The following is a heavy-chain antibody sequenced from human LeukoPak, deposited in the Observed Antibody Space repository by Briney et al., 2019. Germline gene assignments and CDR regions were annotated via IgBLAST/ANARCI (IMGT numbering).Heavy chain of an antibody. D-gene: IGHD3-3*01. Sequence: GASVKVSRKASGYTFTGYYMHWVRQAPGQGLEWMGWINPNSGGTNYAQKFQGRVTMTRDTSISTAYMELSRLRSDDTAVYYCTRVITIFGVVPGDYWGQGTLVTVSS. V-gene: IGHV1-2*02. CDR3: TRVITIFGVVPGDY. CDR2: INPNSGGT. CDR1: GYTFTGYY. J-gene: IGHJ4*02.